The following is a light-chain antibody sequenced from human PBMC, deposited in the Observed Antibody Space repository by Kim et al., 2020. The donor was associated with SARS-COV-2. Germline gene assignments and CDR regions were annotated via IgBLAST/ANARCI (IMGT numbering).Light chain of an antibody. CDR3: AAWDDGLNGFWV. V-gene: IGLV1-44*01. J-gene: IGLJ3*02. Sequence: RVTHYCSGSSSSIGSKTVSWYQQLPGTAPKLLIYSNNQRPPGVPDRSSGSTSGPSASLAISGLQSEDEADYYCAAWDDGLNGFWVFGGGTQLTVL. CDR2: SNN. CDR1: SSSIGSKT.